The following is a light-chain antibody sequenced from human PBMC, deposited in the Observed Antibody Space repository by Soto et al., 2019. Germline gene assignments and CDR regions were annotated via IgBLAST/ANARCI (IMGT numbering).Light chain of an antibody. Sequence: DIQMTQSPSTLSASVGDRVTITCRASQSIRSWLAWYQQKPGKAPQLLIYDASNLESGVPSRFSGSGSGTEFTLSFSSLQPDDFATYYCQQYDSFSKTFGRGTNVEVK. CDR2: DAS. J-gene: IGKJ1*01. CDR1: QSIRSW. V-gene: IGKV1-5*01. CDR3: QQYDSFSKT.